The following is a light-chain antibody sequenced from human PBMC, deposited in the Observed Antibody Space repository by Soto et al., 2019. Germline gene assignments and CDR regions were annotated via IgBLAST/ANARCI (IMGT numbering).Light chain of an antibody. V-gene: IGLV2-8*01. CDR3: SSYAGSNNYV. Sequence: QSVLTQPPSPSGSPGQSVTISCPGTSSEVGGYNYFSLYQQAPGKAPKLMIYEVSKRPSGVPDRFSDSKSGNTASLTVSGLQAEDEADYYCSSYAGSNNYVFGTGTKVTVL. CDR2: EVS. J-gene: IGLJ1*01. CDR1: SSEVGGYNY.